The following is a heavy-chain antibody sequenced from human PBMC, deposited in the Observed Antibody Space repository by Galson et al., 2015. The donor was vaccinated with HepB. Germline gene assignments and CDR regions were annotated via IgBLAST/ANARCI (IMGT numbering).Heavy chain of an antibody. Sequence: TLSLTCTVSGGSISSGSYYWSWIRQPAGKGLEWIGRIYTSGSTNYNPSLKSRVTMSVDTSKNQFSLKLSSVTAADTAVYYCARAVMSVIGTPPPPNYYYYYMDVWGKGTTVTVSS. CDR2: IYTSGST. V-gene: IGHV4-61*02. J-gene: IGHJ6*03. D-gene: IGHD3-16*01. CDR1: GGSISSGSYY. CDR3: ARAVMSVIGTPPPPNYYYYYMDV.